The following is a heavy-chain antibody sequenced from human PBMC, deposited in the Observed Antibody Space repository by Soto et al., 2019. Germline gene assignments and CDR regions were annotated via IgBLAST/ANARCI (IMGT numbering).Heavy chain of an antibody. J-gene: IGHJ5*02. V-gene: IGHV1-8*01. CDR1: GYTFTSYD. Sequence: ASVKVSCKASGYTFTSYDINWVRQATGQGLEWMGWMNPNSGNTGYAQKFQGRVTMTRNTSISTAYMELSSLRSEDTAVYYCARVLGYVAARRANWFDPWGQGTLVTVSS. CDR2: MNPNSGNT. CDR3: ARVLGYVAARRANWFDP. D-gene: IGHD6-6*01.